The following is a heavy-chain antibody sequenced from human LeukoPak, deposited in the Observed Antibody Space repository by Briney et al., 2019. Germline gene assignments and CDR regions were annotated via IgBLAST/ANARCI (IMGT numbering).Heavy chain of an antibody. Sequence: SETLSLTCNVSGGSINRYYWSWVRQPPGKGLEWIGYVYYSGTTNYNPSLKSRVTISVDTSKNQFSLKLTSVTAADTAVYYCARHAVYAGSGWSFDYWGQGTPVTVSS. D-gene: IGHD6-19*01. J-gene: IGHJ4*02. CDR3: ARHAVYAGSGWSFDY. CDR2: VYYSGTT. V-gene: IGHV4-59*01. CDR1: GGSINRYY.